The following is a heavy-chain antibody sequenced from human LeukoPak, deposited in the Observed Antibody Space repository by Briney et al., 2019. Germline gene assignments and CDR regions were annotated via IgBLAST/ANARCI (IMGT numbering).Heavy chain of an antibody. CDR2: IYPGDSDT. CDR3: ARSHDSSSSYYSDY. CDR1: GYTFSSYW. Sequence: GESLKISCEGSGYTFSSYWIGWVRQMPGKGLEWMGIIYPGDSDTRYSPSFQGLVTISADKSISTAYLQWSSLKASDTAMYYCARSHDSSSSYYSDYWGQGTLVTVSS. J-gene: IGHJ4*02. D-gene: IGHD6-13*01. V-gene: IGHV5-51*01.